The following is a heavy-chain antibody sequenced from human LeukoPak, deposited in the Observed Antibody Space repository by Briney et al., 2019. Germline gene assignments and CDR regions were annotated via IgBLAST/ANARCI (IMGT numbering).Heavy chain of an antibody. CDR2: ISGSGGST. CDR3: AKDYYGSGSYGNFDY. D-gene: IGHD3-10*01. CDR1: GFTFSSYA. V-gene: IGHV3-23*01. Sequence: PGGSLRLSCAASGFTFSSYAMSWVRQAPGKGLEWVSAISGSGGSTYYADSVRGRFTISRDNSKNTLYLQMNSLRAEDTAVYYCAKDYYGSGSYGNFDYWGQGTLVTVSS. J-gene: IGHJ4*02.